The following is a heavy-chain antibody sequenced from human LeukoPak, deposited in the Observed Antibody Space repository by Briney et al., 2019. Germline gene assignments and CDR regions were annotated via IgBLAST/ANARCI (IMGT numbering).Heavy chain of an antibody. CDR2: IYYSGST. J-gene: IGHJ5*02. D-gene: IGHD1-7*01. CDR1: GGSFTNYY. V-gene: IGHV4-59*01. CDR3: AREQITGTTHNWFDP. Sequence: PSETLSLTCTVPGGSFTNYYWGWIRQPPGKGLEWIGYIYYSGSTNYNPSLKSRVTISVDTSKNQFSLKLSSVTAADTAVYYCAREQITGTTHNWFDPWGQGTLVTVSS.